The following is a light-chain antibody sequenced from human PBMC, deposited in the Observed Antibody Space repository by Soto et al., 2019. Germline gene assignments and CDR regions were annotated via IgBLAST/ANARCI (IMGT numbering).Light chain of an antibody. CDR3: QQVNSFPLT. Sequence: DIQMTQSPSSVSASVGDRVTITCRASQGISSWLAWYQHKPGKVPRLLIYAASSLQGGVPSRFSGSGSGTDFPLTISSLQPEEFATYYCQQVNSFPLTFGGGTEVEIK. V-gene: IGKV1D-12*01. J-gene: IGKJ4*01. CDR1: QGISSW. CDR2: AAS.